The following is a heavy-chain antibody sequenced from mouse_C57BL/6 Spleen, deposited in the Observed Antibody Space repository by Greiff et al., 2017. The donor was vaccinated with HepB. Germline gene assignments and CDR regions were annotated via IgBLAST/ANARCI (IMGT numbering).Heavy chain of an antibody. CDR1: GFTFSSYT. V-gene: IGHV5-9*01. D-gene: IGHD1-1*01. Sequence: EVKLMESGGGLVKPGGSLKLSCAASGFTFSSYTMSWVRQTPEKRLEWVATISGGGGNTYYPDIVKGRFTFSRDNAKNTLYLQMSSLRSEDTALYYCARLPGSSYAMDYWGQGTSVTVSS. CDR3: ARLPGSSYAMDY. CDR2: ISGGGGNT. J-gene: IGHJ4*01.